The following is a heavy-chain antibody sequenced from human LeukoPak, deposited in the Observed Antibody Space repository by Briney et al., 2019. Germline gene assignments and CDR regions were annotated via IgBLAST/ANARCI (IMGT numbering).Heavy chain of an antibody. V-gene: IGHV1-2*02. CDR2: INPDSGGT. CDR3: ARSPGDFWSGYYMANYFDY. CDR1: GYTFTGYY. D-gene: IGHD3-3*01. Sequence: ASVKVSCKASGYTFTGYYMHWVRQAPGQGLEWMGWINPDSGGTNYAQKFQGRVTMTRDTSISTVYMELSRLRSDDTAVYCCARSPGDFWSGYYMANYFDYWGQGTLVTVSS. J-gene: IGHJ4*02.